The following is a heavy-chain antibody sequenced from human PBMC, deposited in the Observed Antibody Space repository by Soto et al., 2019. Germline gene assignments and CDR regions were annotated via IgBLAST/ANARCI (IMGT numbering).Heavy chain of an antibody. J-gene: IGHJ3*02. CDR1: GYTFTSYG. CDR2: ISAYNGNT. Sequence: QVPLVQSGAEVKKPGASVKVSCKASGYTFTSYGISWVRQAPGQGLEWMGWISAYNGNTNYAQKLQGRVTMTTDTSTSTAYMELRSLRSDDTAVYYCARDSLLWFGELSPNDAFDIWGQGTMVTVSS. D-gene: IGHD3-10*01. V-gene: IGHV1-18*01. CDR3: ARDSLLWFGELSPNDAFDI.